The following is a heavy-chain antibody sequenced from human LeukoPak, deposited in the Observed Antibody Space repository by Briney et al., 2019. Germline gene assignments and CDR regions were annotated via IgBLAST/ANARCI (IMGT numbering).Heavy chain of an antibody. CDR2: ISGSGGST. J-gene: IGHJ4*02. D-gene: IGHD5-18*01. CDR3: AKGTLPRGYSYGYELYYFDY. CDR1: GFTFSSYA. V-gene: IGHV3-23*01. Sequence: PGGSLRLSCAASGFTFSSYAMSWVRQATGKGLEWVSGISGSGGSTYYADSVKGRFTISRDNSKNTLYLQMNSLRAEDTAVYYCAKGTLPRGYSYGYELYYFDYWGQGTLVTVSS.